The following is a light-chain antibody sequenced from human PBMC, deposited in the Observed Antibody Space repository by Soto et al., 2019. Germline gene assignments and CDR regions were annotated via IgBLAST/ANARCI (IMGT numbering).Light chain of an antibody. J-gene: IGLJ1*01. V-gene: IGLV2-14*01. Sequence: QSALTQPASVSGSPGQSIAISCTGITSDVGDYNLVSWYQQHPGKAPKLMIYDVSNRPSGISDRFSASKSGNTASLTISGLQAEDEADYYCSSYTSSNTLYVFGTGTKLTVL. CDR3: SSYTSSNTLYV. CDR2: DVS. CDR1: TSDVGDYNL.